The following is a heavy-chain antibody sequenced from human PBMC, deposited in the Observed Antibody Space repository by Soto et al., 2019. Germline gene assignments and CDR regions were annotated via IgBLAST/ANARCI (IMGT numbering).Heavy chain of an antibody. CDR2: INPANGNT. CDR1: GFTFSDTL. V-gene: IGHV1-3*01. D-gene: IGHD3-10*01. J-gene: IGHJ3*01. Sequence: QVQLVQSGAELKKPGASVNISCQASGFTFSDTLINWVRQGPGQRLEWMGWINPANGNTRYSEPFQGRVTISSLSSASTAYVALSYLTSEDTAVYYCARDRGSVGPRANEAFDVWGQGTMITVSS. CDR3: ARDRGSVGPRANEAFDV.